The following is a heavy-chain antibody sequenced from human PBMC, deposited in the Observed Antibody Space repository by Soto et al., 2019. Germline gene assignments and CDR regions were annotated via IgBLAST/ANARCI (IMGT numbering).Heavy chain of an antibody. CDR1: GYSFTNYW. Sequence: GESLKLSCKGSGYSFTNYWIGWVRQMPGKGLEWMGIIYPSDSDTRYSPSFQGQVTISADKSISTAYLQWSSLKASDTAMYYCARRQSDYSYGMDVWGQGTTVTVSS. CDR3: ARRQSDYSYGMDV. D-gene: IGHD4-17*01. CDR2: IYPSDSDT. J-gene: IGHJ6*02. V-gene: IGHV5-51*01.